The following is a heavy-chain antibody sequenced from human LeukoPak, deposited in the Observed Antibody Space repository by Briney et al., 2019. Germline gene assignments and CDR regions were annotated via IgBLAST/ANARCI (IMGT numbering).Heavy chain of an antibody. CDR1: GYTFTSYD. CDR2: MNPNSGNT. J-gene: IGHJ1*01. D-gene: IGHD2-15*01. Sequence: ASVKVSCKASGYTFTSYDINWVRQATGQGLECMGWMNPNSGNTGYAQKFQGRVTMTRNTSISTAYMELSSLRSEDTAVYYCARVARGPYCSGGSCYSEQYFQHWGQGTLVTVSS. V-gene: IGHV1-8*01. CDR3: ARVARGPYCSGGSCYSEQYFQH.